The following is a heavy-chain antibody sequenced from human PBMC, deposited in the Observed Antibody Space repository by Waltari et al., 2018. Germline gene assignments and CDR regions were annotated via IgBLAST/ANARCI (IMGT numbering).Heavy chain of an antibody. V-gene: IGHV3-21*01. CDR2: ISSSSSYI. CDR3: ARDGGIAARRGTYYFDY. CDR1: GFTFSSYS. J-gene: IGHJ4*02. D-gene: IGHD6-6*01. Sequence: EVQLVESGGGLVKPGGSLRLSCAASGFTFSSYSMNWVRQAPGKGLEWVSSISSSSSYIYYADSVKGRFTISRDNAKNSLYLQMNSLRAEDTAVYYCARDGGIAARRGTYYFDYWGQGTLVTVSS.